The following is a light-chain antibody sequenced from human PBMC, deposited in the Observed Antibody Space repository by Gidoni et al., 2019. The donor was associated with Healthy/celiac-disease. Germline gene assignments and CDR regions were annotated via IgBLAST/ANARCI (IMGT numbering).Light chain of an antibody. Sequence: DIQMTQPPSSLSASVGDRVTITCRASQSIRSYLNWSQQKPGKAPKRLIYSASSLQSGVPSRFSGSGSGTDFTLTISSLLPEDFATYYCQQSYSAQTFXQXTKVEIK. CDR2: SAS. J-gene: IGKJ1*01. CDR3: QQSYSAQT. CDR1: QSIRSY. V-gene: IGKV1-39*01.